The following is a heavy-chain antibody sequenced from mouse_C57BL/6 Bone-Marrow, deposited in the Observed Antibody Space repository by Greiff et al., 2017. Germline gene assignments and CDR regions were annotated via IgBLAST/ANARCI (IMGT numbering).Heavy chain of an antibody. CDR3: ARITTALYYYAMDY. CDR1: GFSLSTFGMG. CDR2: IWWDDDK. J-gene: IGHJ4*01. V-gene: IGHV8-8*01. Sequence: QVTLKVSGPGILQPSQTLSLTCSFSGFSLSTFGMGVGWIRQPSGKGLEWLVHIWWDDDKYYNPALKSRLTISKDTTKNQVFLKIANVDTADTATYYCARITTALYYYAMDYWGQGTSVTVSS. D-gene: IGHD3-2*01.